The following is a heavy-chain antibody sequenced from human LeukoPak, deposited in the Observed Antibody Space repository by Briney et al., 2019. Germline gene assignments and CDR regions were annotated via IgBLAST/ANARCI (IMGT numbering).Heavy chain of an antibody. Sequence: GASVKVSCKASGYTFTSYGISWVRQAPGQGLEWMGWISAYNGNTNYAQKFQGRVTMTRDTSTSTVYMELSSLRSEDTAVYYCAREQSGYSSSWLDYWGQGTLVTVSS. CDR1: GYTFTSYG. CDR2: ISAYNGNT. V-gene: IGHV1-18*01. CDR3: AREQSGYSSSWLDY. D-gene: IGHD6-13*01. J-gene: IGHJ4*02.